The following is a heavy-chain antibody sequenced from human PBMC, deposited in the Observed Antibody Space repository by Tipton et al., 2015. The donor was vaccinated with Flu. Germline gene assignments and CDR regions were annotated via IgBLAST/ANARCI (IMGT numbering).Heavy chain of an antibody. J-gene: IGHJ6*02. D-gene: IGHD1-26*01. CDR3: AREGYTGSHPYYNYYYAMDV. CDR2: IYSGGST. CDR1: GGPINTYF. V-gene: IGHV4-4*07. Sequence: TLSLTCTISGGPINTYFWSWIRQPAGKGLEWIGRIYSGGSTSYNPSLRSRVTMSVDRPKNQFSLRLDSVTAADTAAYYCAREGYTGSHPYYNYYYAMDVWGQGTTVTVSS.